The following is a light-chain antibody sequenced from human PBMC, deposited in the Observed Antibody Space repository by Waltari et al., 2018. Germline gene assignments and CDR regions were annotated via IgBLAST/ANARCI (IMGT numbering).Light chain of an antibody. CDR1: RSNIGSNY. CDR2: RNN. Sequence: QSVLTQPPSASGTPGQRVTISCSGSRSNIGSNYLYWYQQLPGTAPKLLIYRNNQRPSGVPDRFSGSKSGTSASLAISGLRSEDEADYYCAAWDDSLSALVFGGGTNLTVL. CDR3: AAWDDSLSALV. V-gene: IGLV1-47*01. J-gene: IGLJ2*01.